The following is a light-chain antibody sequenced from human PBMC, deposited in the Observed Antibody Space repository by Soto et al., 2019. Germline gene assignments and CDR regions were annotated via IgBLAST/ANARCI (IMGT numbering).Light chain of an antibody. CDR3: QQYGDRPRT. CDR2: DAS. J-gene: IGKJ1*01. Sequence: EVVLTQSPATLSVSPGDRATLSCRASQDIGGAVAWYHQRSGQAPRLLIFDASIRVPTTPARFSGSVSGTEFTLTISSLESEDFAVYFCQQYGDRPRTFGQGT. V-gene: IGKV3-15*01. CDR1: QDIGGA.